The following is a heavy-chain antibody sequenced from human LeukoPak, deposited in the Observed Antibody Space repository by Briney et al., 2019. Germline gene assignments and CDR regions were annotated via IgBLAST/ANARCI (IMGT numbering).Heavy chain of an antibody. CDR3: AKDRAYYSDSSGYYLVRAYDY. Sequence: PGGSLRLSCAASGFTFSSYGMSWVRQAPGKGLEWVSAISGSGGTTYYVDSVKGRFTISRDNSKNTLYLQMNSLRAEDTAVYYCAKDRAYYSDSSGYYLVRAYDYWGQGTLVTVSS. J-gene: IGHJ4*02. CDR1: GFTFSSYG. D-gene: IGHD3-22*01. CDR2: ISGSGGTT. V-gene: IGHV3-23*01.